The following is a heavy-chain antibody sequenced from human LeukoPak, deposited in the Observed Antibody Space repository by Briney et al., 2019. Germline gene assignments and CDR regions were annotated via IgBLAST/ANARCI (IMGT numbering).Heavy chain of an antibody. J-gene: IGHJ4*02. CDR3: AKDRLVTTHPMDFDY. CDR1: GFTFSSYS. V-gene: IGHV3-23*01. CDR2: ISGSGGST. D-gene: IGHD4-11*01. Sequence: GGSLRLSCAASGFTFSSYSMNWVRQAPGKGLEWVSAISGSGGSTYYADSVKGRFTISRDNSKNTLYLQMNSLRAEDTAVYYCAKDRLVTTHPMDFDYWGQGTLVTVSS.